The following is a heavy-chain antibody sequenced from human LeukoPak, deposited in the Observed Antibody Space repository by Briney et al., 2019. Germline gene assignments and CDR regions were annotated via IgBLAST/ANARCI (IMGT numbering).Heavy chain of an antibody. CDR2: TLYDGSNE. CDR1: GVTLSSYG. D-gene: IGHD6-25*01. J-gene: IGHJ4*02. Sequence: GGSLRLSCTASGVTLSSYGMHWVRQAPGKGLEWVAVTLYDGSNEYYADSVKGRFTVSRDNSENTLYLQMNSLRSEDTAVYYCAKDSSGWAFDYWGQGTLVTVSS. CDR3: AKDSSGWAFDY. V-gene: IGHV3-30*18.